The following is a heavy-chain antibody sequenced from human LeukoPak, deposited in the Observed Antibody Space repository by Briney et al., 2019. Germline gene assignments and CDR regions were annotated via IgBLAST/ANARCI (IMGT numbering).Heavy chain of an antibody. V-gene: IGHV1-69*06. Sequence: SVKVSCKASGGTFSSYAISWVRQAPGQGLERMGGIIPIFGTANYAQKFQGRVTITADKSTSTAYMELSSLRSEDTAVYYCARYLIYCSSTSCTRGNFDYWGQGTLVTVSS. CDR2: IIPIFGTA. D-gene: IGHD2-2*01. J-gene: IGHJ4*02. CDR3: ARYLIYCSSTSCTRGNFDY. CDR1: GGTFSSYA.